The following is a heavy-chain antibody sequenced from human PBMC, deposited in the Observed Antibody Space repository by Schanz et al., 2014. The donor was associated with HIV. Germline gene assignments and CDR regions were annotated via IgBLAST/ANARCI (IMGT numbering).Heavy chain of an antibody. V-gene: IGHV1-69*01. CDR1: GGTFNIYG. Sequence: QVQLVQSGAEVKKPGSSVKVSCKASGGTFNIYGISWVRQAPGQGLEWMGGFIPVFGTANYAQKFQGRVTMTADESTSTAYMELSSLRSEDTAVYYCARRELGAPRYRSWAGEAHYYGMDVWGQGTTVTVSS. CDR3: ARRELGAPRYRSWAGEAHYYGMDV. J-gene: IGHJ6*02. D-gene: IGHD6-13*01. CDR2: FIPVFGTA.